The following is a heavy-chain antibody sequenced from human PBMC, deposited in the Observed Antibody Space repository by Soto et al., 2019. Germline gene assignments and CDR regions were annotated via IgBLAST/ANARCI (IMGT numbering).Heavy chain of an antibody. CDR3: ARQTYYYGSGSYLGAFDI. V-gene: IGHV4-59*01. CDR2: IYYSGST. CDR1: GGSISSYY. J-gene: IGHJ3*02. D-gene: IGHD3-10*01. Sequence: PSETLSLTCTVSGGSISSYYWSWIRQPPGKGLEWIGYIYYSGSTNYNPSLKSRVTISVDTSKNQFSLKLSSVTAADTAVYYCARQTYYYGSGSYLGAFDIWGQGTMVTVS.